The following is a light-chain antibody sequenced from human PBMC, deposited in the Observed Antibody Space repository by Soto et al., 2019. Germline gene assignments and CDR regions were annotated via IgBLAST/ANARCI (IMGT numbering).Light chain of an antibody. CDR1: SSNIGNNA. Sequence: QSVLTQPPSVSEAPRQRVTISCSGSSSNIGNNAVNWYQQLPGKAPKLLIYYDDLLPSGVSDRFSGSKSGTSASLAISGLQSEDYADYACASWDESLNGVLFGGGTKLTVL. V-gene: IGLV1-36*01. J-gene: IGLJ2*01. CDR3: ASWDESLNGVL. CDR2: YDD.